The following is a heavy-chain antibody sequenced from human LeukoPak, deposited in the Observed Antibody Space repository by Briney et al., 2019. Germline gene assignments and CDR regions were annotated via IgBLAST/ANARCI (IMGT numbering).Heavy chain of an antibody. CDR1: GFTFSTYG. CDR2: ISYDGSNK. J-gene: IGHJ4*02. V-gene: IGHV3-30*18. CDR3: AKEELGLC. Sequence: GRSLRLSCAASGFTFSTYGMHWVRQAPGKGLEWVAVISYDGSNKYYADSVKGRFTISRDNSKNTLYLQMNSLRAEDTALYYCAKEELGLCWGQGTLVTVSS. D-gene: IGHD1-26*01.